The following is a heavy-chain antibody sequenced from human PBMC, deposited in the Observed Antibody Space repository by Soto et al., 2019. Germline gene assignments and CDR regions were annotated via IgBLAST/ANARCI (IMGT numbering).Heavy chain of an antibody. Sequence: GASVKVSCKASGYTFTGYYMHWVLQAPGQGLEWMGWINPNSGGTNYAQKFQGRVTMTRDTSISTAYMELSRLRSDDTAVYYCASGRVPAAFFGDLDYWGQGTLVTVSS. V-gene: IGHV1-2*02. CDR2: INPNSGGT. D-gene: IGHD2-2*01. CDR3: ASGRVPAAFFGDLDY. J-gene: IGHJ4*02. CDR1: GYTFTGYY.